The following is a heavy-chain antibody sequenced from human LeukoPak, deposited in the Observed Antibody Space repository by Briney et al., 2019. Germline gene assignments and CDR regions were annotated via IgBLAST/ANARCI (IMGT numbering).Heavy chain of an antibody. J-gene: IGHJ4*02. V-gene: IGHV1-18*01. Sequence: ASVKVSCKASGYTFTSYGVSWVRQAPGQGLEWMGWISAYNGNTNYAQKLQGRVTMTTDTSTSTAYMELRSLRSDDTAVYYCARDAYYDILTGYSPIRYFDYWGQGTLVTVSS. CDR1: GYTFTSYG. CDR3: ARDAYYDILTGYSPIRYFDY. D-gene: IGHD3-9*01. CDR2: ISAYNGNT.